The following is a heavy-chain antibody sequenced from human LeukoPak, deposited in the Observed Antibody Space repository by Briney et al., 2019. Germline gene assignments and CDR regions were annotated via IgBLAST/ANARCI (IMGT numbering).Heavy chain of an antibody. CDR1: GYTFTGYF. CDR3: ARENVDTTRTYYFDY. V-gene: IGHV1-2*04. D-gene: IGHD5-18*01. CDR2: INPDSGGT. Sequence: ASVKVSCKTSGYTFTGYFIHWVRQAPGQGLEWMGWINPDSGGTNYAQKFQGWVTMTRDTSISTAYMELSRLRSDDTAVYYCARENVDTTRTYYFDYWGQGTLVTVSS. J-gene: IGHJ4*02.